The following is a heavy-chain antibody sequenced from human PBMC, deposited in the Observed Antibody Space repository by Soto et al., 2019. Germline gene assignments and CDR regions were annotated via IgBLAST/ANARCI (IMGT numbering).Heavy chain of an antibody. V-gene: IGHV3-66*01. D-gene: IGHD3-3*01. J-gene: IGHJ4*02. CDR1: GFTVSNLY. CDR2: ISSGGSQ. CDR3: ARDTLGGAYDFWH. Sequence: EVQLVESGGGLVQPGGSLRLSCAASGFTVSNLYMTWVRQAPGKGLEWVSVISSGGSQYYADSVKGRFTISRDNSKNTVYLQKNSLRAGDTAIYYCARDTLGGAYDFWHGGQGTLVTVSS.